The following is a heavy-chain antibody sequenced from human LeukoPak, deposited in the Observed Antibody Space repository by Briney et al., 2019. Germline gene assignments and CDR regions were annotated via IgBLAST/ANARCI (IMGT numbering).Heavy chain of an antibody. J-gene: IGHJ4*02. CDR2: INAGNGNT. V-gene: IGHV1-3*01. Sequence: ASVKVSCKASGYTFTSYAMRWVRQAPGQRLEWMGWINAGNGNTKYSQKFQGRVTITRDTSASIAYMELSSLRSEDTAVYYCARVSGYDFHPIDYWGQGTLVTVSS. CDR1: GYTFTSYA. D-gene: IGHD5-12*01. CDR3: ARVSGYDFHPIDY.